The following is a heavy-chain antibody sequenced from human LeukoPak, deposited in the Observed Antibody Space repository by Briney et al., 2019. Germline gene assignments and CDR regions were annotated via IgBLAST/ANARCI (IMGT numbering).Heavy chain of an antibody. V-gene: IGHV4-61*02. CDR2: IYTSGST. CDR3: ASSWYVYFDY. Sequence: PSETLSLTCTVSVGSISSGSYYGSWIRQPAGEGLEWIGRIYTSGSTDYNPSLKSRVTISVDTSKNQFSLKLSSVTAADTAVYYCASSWYVYFDYWGQGTLVTVSS. D-gene: IGHD6-13*01. J-gene: IGHJ4*02. CDR1: VGSISSGSYY.